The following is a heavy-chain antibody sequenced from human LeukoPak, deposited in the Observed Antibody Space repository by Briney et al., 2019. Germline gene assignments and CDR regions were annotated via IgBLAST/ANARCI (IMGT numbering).Heavy chain of an antibody. CDR3: ARALRSDIAAANY. V-gene: IGHV3-66*01. Sequence: GGSLRLSCAASGFNITSNYMNWVRQAPGKGLEWVAIIYSGGFTYYRDSVKGRFTIYRDNSKNSLYLQMNSLRAEDTAVYYCARALRSDIAAANYWGQGTLVTVSS. CDR1: GFNITSNY. D-gene: IGHD6-25*01. J-gene: IGHJ4*02. CDR2: IYSGGFT.